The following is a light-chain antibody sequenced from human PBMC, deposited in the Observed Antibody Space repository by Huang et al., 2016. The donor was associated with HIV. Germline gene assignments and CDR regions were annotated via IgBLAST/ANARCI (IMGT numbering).Light chain of an antibody. CDR2: DTS. J-gene: IGKJ4*01. CDR1: KNVRNN. Sequence: EIKMTQSPATLSVSPGGRVTLSCRASKNVRNNLAWYQQKTGQAPMLLIYDTSTSASGIPARFSGSGSGTEFTLTISGLQSEDFAIYYCQQYDKWPPGLTFGGGTKVEI. CDR3: QQYDKWPPGLT. V-gene: IGKV3D-15*01.